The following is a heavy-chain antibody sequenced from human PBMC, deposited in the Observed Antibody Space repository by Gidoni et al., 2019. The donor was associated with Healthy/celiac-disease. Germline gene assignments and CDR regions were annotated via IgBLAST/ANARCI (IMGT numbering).Heavy chain of an antibody. D-gene: IGHD3-16*01. CDR3: ARQLGWTKYYFDY. V-gene: IGHV4-39*01. CDR2: IYYSGST. Sequence: QLQLQESGPGLVKPSETLSLTCTVSGGSISSSSYYWGWIRQPPGKGLEWIGSIYYSGSTYYNPSLKSRVTISVDTSKNQFSLKLSSVTAADTAVYYCARQLGWTKYYFDYWGQGTLVTVSS. CDR1: GGSISSSSYY. J-gene: IGHJ4*02.